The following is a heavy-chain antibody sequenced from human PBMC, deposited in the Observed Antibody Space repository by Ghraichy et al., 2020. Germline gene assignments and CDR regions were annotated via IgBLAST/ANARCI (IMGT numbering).Heavy chain of an antibody. Sequence: SQTLSLTCAVSGGSISGGGNSWSWIRQSQGKGLEWICYIYPSGITNYNPSLNNRVTMSIDTSKNHLSMKLTSVTAADTAVYFCARATISGFAMDVWGQGTTVTVSS. CDR3: ARATISGFAMDV. V-gene: IGHV4-30-2*06. CDR2: IYPSGIT. CDR1: GGSISGGGNS. D-gene: IGHD3-22*01. J-gene: IGHJ6*02.